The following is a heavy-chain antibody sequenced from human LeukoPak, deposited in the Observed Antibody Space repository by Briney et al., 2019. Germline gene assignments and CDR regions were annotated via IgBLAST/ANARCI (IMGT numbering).Heavy chain of an antibody. CDR2: IYYSGST. CDR1: GGSISSGDYY. Sequence: SETLSLTCTVSGGSISSGDYYWSWIPQPPGKGLEWIGYIYYSGSTYYNPSLKSRVTISVDTSKNQFSLKLSSVTAADTAVYYCARVRDYDSSGTFDYWGQGTLVTVSS. D-gene: IGHD3-22*01. CDR3: ARVRDYDSSGTFDY. J-gene: IGHJ4*02. V-gene: IGHV4-30-4*08.